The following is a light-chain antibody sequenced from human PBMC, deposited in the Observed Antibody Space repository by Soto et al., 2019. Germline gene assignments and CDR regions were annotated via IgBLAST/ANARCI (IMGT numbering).Light chain of an antibody. J-gene: IGKJ1*01. CDR1: QSISRS. CDR3: QQANSVPWT. Sequence: DIQMTQSPSSLSASVGDRVTITCRATQSISRSLNWYQQKPGKAPELLIYAASSLETGVPSRFSGSGSGRDFTLTISSLQPEDLGTYFCQQANSVPWTFGQGTKVDNK. CDR2: AAS. V-gene: IGKV1-39*01.